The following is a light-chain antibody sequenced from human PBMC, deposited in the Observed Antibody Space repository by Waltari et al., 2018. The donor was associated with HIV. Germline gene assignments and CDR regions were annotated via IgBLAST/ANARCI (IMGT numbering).Light chain of an antibody. V-gene: IGKV1-13*02. CDR2: DAS. CDR3: QQFKSYPQT. CDR1: QGISSA. Sequence: AIQLTQSPSSLSASVGDRVTITCRASQGISSALAWYQQKSGKPPKILIYDASKLDSGVPSRFSGSGSGTDFALTISSLQPDDFATYYCQQFKSYPQTFGPGTKVDFK. J-gene: IGKJ3*01.